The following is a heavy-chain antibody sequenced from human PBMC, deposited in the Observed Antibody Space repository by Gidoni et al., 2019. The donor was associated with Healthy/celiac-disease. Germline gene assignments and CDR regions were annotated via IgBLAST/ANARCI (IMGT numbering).Heavy chain of an antibody. V-gene: IGHV5-51*01. CDR1: GYSFTSYW. Sequence: EVQLVQSGAEVKKPGESLKISCKGSGYSFTSYWIAWVRQMPGKGLEWMGIIYPGDSDTRYSPSFQGQVIISADKSISTAYLQWSSLKASDTAMYYCARHRDSGTPPKGYYYYYMDVWGKGTTVTVS. J-gene: IGHJ6*03. CDR3: ARHRDSGTPPKGYYYYYMDV. CDR2: IYPGDSDT. D-gene: IGHD3-10*01.